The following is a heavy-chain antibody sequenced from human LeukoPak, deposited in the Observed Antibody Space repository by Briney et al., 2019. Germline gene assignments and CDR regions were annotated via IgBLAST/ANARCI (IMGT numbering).Heavy chain of an antibody. J-gene: IGHJ4*02. CDR2: IYYSGSS. CDR1: GGSINNGG. D-gene: IGHD6-19*01. CDR3: ARVNSGWYYFDY. Sequence: SQTLSLTCTVSGGSINNGGWSWIRQHPGKGLEWIGYIYYSGSSYYNPSLRSRVTISVDTSKNHFSLKLSSVTAADTAVYYCARVNSGWYYFDYWGQGTLVTVSS. V-gene: IGHV4-31*03.